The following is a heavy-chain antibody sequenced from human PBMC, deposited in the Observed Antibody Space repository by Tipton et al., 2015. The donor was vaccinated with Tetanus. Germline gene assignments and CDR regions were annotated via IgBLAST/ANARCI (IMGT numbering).Heavy chain of an antibody. CDR3: ARDHTRYSGSSVATFDI. CDR1: GYRFSDHF. V-gene: IGHV1-2*06. CDR2: INPNDGVT. J-gene: IGHJ3*02. Sequence: QSGPEVKKPGASVRVSCEASGYRFSDHFIHWVRQSPGLGLEWMGRINPNDGVTGFAQKFQGRVTLTRDMSITTVYMDLIRLTSDDTAVYYCARDHTRYSGSSVATFDIWGQGTMVTVSS. D-gene: IGHD6-6*01.